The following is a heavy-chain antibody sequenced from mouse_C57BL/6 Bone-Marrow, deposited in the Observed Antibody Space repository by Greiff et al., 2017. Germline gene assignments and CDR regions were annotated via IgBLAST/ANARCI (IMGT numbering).Heavy chain of an antibody. J-gene: IGHJ3*01. CDR2: INPGSGGT. CDR3: ARLNYGSSYASFAY. Sequence: QVQLKQSGAELVRPGTSVKVSCKASGYAFTNYLIEWVKQRPGQGLEWIGVINPGSGGTHYNEKFKGKATLTADKSSSTAYMQLSSLTSEDSAVYFCARLNYGSSYASFAYWGQGTLVTVSA. CDR1: GYAFTNYL. V-gene: IGHV1-54*01. D-gene: IGHD1-1*01.